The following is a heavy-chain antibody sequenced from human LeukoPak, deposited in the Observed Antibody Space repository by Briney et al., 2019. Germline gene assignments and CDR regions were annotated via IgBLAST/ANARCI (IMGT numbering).Heavy chain of an antibody. Sequence: GGSLRLSCAASGFTFSSYGMHWVRQAPGKGLEWVAVIWYDGSNKYYADSVKGRFTISRDNSKNTLYLQMNRLGGEDTGVYYCAKKVLRLDSFDIWGQGTMVTVSS. CDR2: IWYDGSNK. D-gene: IGHD2-8*02. CDR1: GFTFSSYG. V-gene: IGHV3-33*06. CDR3: AKKVLRLDSFDI. J-gene: IGHJ3*02.